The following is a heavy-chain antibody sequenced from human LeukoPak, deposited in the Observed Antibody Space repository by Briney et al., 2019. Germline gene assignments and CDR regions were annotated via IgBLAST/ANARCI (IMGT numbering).Heavy chain of an antibody. V-gene: IGHV3-48*01. Sequence: GGSLRLSCAASGFTFSSYSMNWVRQAPGKGLEWVSYISSSSSTIYYADSVKGRFTISRDNAKNSLYLQMNSLRAEDTAVYYCARDFLWFGGHWGQGTLVTVSS. CDR3: ARDFLWFGGH. J-gene: IGHJ4*02. CDR1: GFTFSSYS. D-gene: IGHD3-10*01. CDR2: ISSSSSTI.